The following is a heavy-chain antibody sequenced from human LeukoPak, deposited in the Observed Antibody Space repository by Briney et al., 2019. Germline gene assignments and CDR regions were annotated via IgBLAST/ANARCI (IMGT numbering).Heavy chain of an antibody. V-gene: IGHV3-73*01. Sequence: PGGSLRLSCAASGFTFSGSAMHWVRQASGKGLEWVGRIRSKANSYATAYAASVKGRFTISRDDSKNTAYLQMNSLKTEDTAVYYCTTATYYYDSSGYKGDYWGQGTLVTVSS. J-gene: IGHJ4*02. D-gene: IGHD3-22*01. CDR2: IRSKANSYAT. CDR3: TTATYYYDSSGYKGDY. CDR1: GFTFSGSA.